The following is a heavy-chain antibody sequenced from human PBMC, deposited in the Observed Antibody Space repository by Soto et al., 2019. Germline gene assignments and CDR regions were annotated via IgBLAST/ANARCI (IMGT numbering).Heavy chain of an antibody. CDR3: AKVAENYYYYGMDV. CDR2: ISSSGGTT. CDR1: GFTFSSYA. V-gene: IGHV3-23*01. Sequence: SLRLSCAASGFTFSSYAMSWVRQAPGKGLEWLSSISSSGGTTYSVKGRFTISRDNSKNTLYLQMNSLRAEDTAVYYCAKVAENYYYYGMDVWGQGTTVTVSS. J-gene: IGHJ6*02.